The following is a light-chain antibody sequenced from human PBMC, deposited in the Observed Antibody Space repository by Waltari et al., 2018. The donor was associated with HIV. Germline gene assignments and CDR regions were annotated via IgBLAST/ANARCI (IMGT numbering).Light chain of an antibody. CDR2: EVT. Sequence: QSALTQPASVSGSPGQSITISCTGTSTDVGNFNLFSLYQQYPGKAPKLLIHEVTKRPSGASNRFSASKSGNTASLTISGLRAEDEADYYCYSYSDTSSSYVFGTGTKVTVL. CDR3: YSYSDTSSSYV. J-gene: IGLJ1*01. V-gene: IGLV2-23*02. CDR1: STDVGNFNL.